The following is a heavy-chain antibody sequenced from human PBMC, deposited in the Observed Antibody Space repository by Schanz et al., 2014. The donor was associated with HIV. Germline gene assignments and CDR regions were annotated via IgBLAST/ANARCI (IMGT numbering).Heavy chain of an antibody. Sequence: QVQLVESGGGVVQPGRSLRLSCTASGFTFSSYAIHWVRQAPGKGLECVSVIYSGGSTYYSDSVKGRFTITRDNSKNTLYLQMNSLRAEATAVYYCASPLLYDSLDVWGQGTTVTVSS. CDR1: GFTFSSYA. CDR2: IYSGGST. D-gene: IGHD3-22*01. CDR3: ASPLLYDSLDV. J-gene: IGHJ6*02. V-gene: IGHV3-NL1*01.